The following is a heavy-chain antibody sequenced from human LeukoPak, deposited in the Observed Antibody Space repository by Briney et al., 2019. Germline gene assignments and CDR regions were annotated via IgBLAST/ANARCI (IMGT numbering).Heavy chain of an antibody. Sequence: ASVKVSCKASGYTFTGYYMHWVRQAPGQGLEWMGWINPNSGGTNYAQKFQGRVTMTRDTSISTAYMELSRLRSDDTAVYYCARVSMVVPFYYYYGMDVWGQGTTVTVSS. CDR1: GYTFTGYY. CDR2: INPNSGGT. D-gene: IGHD2-21*01. CDR3: ARVSMVVPFYYYYGMDV. J-gene: IGHJ6*02. V-gene: IGHV1-2*02.